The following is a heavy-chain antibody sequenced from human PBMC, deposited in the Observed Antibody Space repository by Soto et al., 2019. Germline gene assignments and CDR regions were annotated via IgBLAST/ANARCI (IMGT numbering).Heavy chain of an antibody. CDR1: GFTFSDYA. CDR3: AKDLDIAVAGGYYLDS. CDR2: ISGSGGST. V-gene: IGHV3-23*01. J-gene: IGHJ4*02. D-gene: IGHD6-19*01. Sequence: GGSLRLSCAASGFTFSDYAMSWVRQAPGKGLEWVSAISGSGGSTYYADSVKGRFTISRDNAKNTLLLQMNSLRAEDAAVYFCAKDLDIAVAGGYYLDSWGQGTLVTV.